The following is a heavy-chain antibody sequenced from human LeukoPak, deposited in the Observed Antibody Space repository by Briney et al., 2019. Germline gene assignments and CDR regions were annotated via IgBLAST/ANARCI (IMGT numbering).Heavy chain of an antibody. CDR1: GFAFSSYW. Sequence: PGGSLRLSCAVSGFAFSSYWMSWVRQAPGKGLEWVANIKQDGSEKYYVDSVKGRFTISRDNARNSLYLQMNSLRAEDTAVYYCARGQTTFDPWGQGTLVTASS. CDR3: ARGQTTFDP. J-gene: IGHJ5*02. V-gene: IGHV3-7*01. D-gene: IGHD1-7*01. CDR2: IKQDGSEK.